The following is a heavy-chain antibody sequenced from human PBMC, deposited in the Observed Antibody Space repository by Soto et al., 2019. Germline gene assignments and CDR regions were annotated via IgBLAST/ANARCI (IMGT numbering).Heavy chain of an antibody. CDR2: IRSKANSYAT. V-gene: IGHV3-73*01. CDR3: TRQDSSPI. D-gene: IGHD6-13*01. J-gene: IGHJ4*02. CDR1: GFTFIGSA. Sequence: LRLSCAASGFTFIGSAMHWVRQASGKGLEWVGRIRSKANSYATAYAASVKGRFTISRDDSKNTAYLQMNSLKTEDTAVYYCTRQDSSPIWGQGTLVTVSS.